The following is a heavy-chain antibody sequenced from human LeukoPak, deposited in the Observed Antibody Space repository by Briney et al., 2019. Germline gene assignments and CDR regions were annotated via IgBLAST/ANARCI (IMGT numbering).Heavy chain of an antibody. Sequence: GGSLRLSCAASGFTFSSYGMHWVRQAPGKGLEWVAFIRYDGSNKYYADSVKGRFTISRDNSKNSLYLQMNSLRAEDTAVYYCARPRDFWSGTYFDYWGQGTLVTVSS. CDR1: GFTFSSYG. J-gene: IGHJ4*02. D-gene: IGHD3-3*01. CDR2: IRYDGSNK. CDR3: ARPRDFWSGTYFDY. V-gene: IGHV3-30*02.